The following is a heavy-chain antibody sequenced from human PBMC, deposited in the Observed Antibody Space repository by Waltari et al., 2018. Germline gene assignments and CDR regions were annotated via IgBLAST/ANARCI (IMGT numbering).Heavy chain of an antibody. Sequence: QVQLVESGGGVVQPGGSLRLSCAASGFTFSSYGMPWVRQAPGKGLEWVAFIRYDGSNKYYADSVKGRFTISRDNSKNTLYLQMNSLRAEDTAVYYCAKELVPVDNRGYWGQGTLVTVSS. CDR3: AKELVPVDNRGY. D-gene: IGHD6-13*01. CDR2: IRYDGSNK. J-gene: IGHJ4*02. CDR1: GFTFSSYG. V-gene: IGHV3-30*02.